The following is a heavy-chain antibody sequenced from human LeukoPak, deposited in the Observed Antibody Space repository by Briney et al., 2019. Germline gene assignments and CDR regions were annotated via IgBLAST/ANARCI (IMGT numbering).Heavy chain of an antibody. V-gene: IGHV4-59*11. D-gene: IGHD1-26*01. Sequence: PSETLSLTCAVSDDSFSSHYWTWIRQPPGKGLEWIGFVYYSGRTNYNPSLKSRATISVDTSNNQFSMRLYSVTAADTAIYYCAREPLYSGTYGYFDFWGPGILVTVSS. CDR2: VYYSGRT. CDR1: DDSFSSHY. CDR3: AREPLYSGTYGYFDF. J-gene: IGHJ4*02.